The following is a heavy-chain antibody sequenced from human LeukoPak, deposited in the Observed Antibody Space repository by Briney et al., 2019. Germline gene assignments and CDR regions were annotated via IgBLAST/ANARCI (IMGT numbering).Heavy chain of an antibody. CDR2: IIPIFGTA. CDR3: ARDYRGGNPGFDY. J-gene: IGHJ4*02. CDR1: GGTFISYA. V-gene: IGHV1-69*13. Sequence: ASVKVSYKASGGTFISYAISWVRQAPGQGLEWMGGIIPIFGTANYAQKFQGRVTITADESTSTAYMELSSLRSEDTAVYYCARDYRGGNPGFDYWGQGTLVTVSS. D-gene: IGHD4-23*01.